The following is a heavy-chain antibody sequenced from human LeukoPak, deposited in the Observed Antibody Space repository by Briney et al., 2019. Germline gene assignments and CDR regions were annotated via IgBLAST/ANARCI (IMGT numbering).Heavy chain of an antibody. CDR1: GFTFSSYS. CDR2: ISSSSSYI. CDR3: AKTTVELGILTSGDIDY. J-gene: IGHJ4*02. Sequence: GGSLRLSCAASGFTFSSYSMNWVRQAPGKGLEWVSSISSSSSYIYYADSVKGRFTISRDNAKKSLYLQMNSLRAEDTAVYYCAKTTVELGILTSGDIDYWGQGTLVTVSS. D-gene: IGHD4-23*01. V-gene: IGHV3-21*01.